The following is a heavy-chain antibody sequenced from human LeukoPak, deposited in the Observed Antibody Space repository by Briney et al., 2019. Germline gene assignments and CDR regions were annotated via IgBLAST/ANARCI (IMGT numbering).Heavy chain of an antibody. J-gene: IGHJ4*02. CDR2: INAGNGNT. CDR1: GYSFTNYA. D-gene: IGHD5-18*01. Sequence: ASVKVSCKASGYSFTNYAMHWVRQAPGQRLEWMGWINAGNGNTKYSQKFQGRVTITRDTSASTAYMELSSLRPEDTAVYYCARTTAMVTIFDYWGQGTLVTVSS. V-gene: IGHV1-3*01. CDR3: ARTTAMVTIFDY.